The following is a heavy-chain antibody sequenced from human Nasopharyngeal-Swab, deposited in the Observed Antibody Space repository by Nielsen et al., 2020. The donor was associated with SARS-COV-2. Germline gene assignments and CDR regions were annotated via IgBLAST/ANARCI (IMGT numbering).Heavy chain of an antibody. D-gene: IGHD3-9*01. CDR1: GYSFTSYW. CDR3: ARRDRRVHYDILTGYKRKNWFDP. Sequence: GESLKISCKGSGYSFTSYWIGWVRQMPGKGLEWMGIIYPGDSDTRYSPSFQGQVTISADKSISTAYLQWSSLKASDTAMYYCARRDRRVHYDILTGYKRKNWFDPWGQGTLVTVSS. V-gene: IGHV5-51*01. CDR2: IYPGDSDT. J-gene: IGHJ5*02.